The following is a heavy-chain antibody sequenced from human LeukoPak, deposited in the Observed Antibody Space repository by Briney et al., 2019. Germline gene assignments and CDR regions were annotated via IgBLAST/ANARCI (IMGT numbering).Heavy chain of an antibody. J-gene: IGHJ4*02. CDR1: GYTLAELA. D-gene: IGHD3-10*01. V-gene: IGHV1-24*01. Sequence: GASVMVSCEVSGYTLAELAMHWVRQAPGKGLEWMGGFAPEDGKTIYAQKFQGRVTMTEDTSTDIAYMQLNFLRSEDTAVYYCATDSTIVRGAMDCGQGTLVTVSS. CDR2: FAPEDGKT. CDR3: ATDSTIVRGAMD.